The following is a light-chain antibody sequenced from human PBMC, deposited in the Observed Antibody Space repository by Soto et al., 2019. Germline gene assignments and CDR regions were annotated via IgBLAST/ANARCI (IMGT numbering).Light chain of an antibody. J-gene: IGKJ1*01. V-gene: IGKV3-20*01. CDR1: QTIRSNY. CDR3: QQYGSSPWT. Sequence: ETVLTQSPGTLSLSPGERATLSCRASQTIRSNYLAWYRQTPGQAPRLLIYGASNRATGIADRFSGSGSRTDFTLIISRLEPEDFALYYFQQYGSSPWTFGQGNKVEIK. CDR2: GAS.